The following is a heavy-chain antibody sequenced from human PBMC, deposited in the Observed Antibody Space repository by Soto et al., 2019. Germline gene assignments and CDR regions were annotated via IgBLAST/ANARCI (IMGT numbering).Heavy chain of an antibody. Sequence: QVQLQESGPGLVKPSQTLSLTCTVSGGSISSGGYYWSWIRQHPGKGLEWIGYIYYSGSTYYNPSLKSRVTISVDTSKNQFSLKLSSVTAADTAVYYCARDRRSGASYGMDVWDQGTTVTVSS. V-gene: IGHV4-31*03. J-gene: IGHJ6*02. CDR1: GGSISSGGYY. CDR3: ARDRRSGASYGMDV. CDR2: IYYSGST. D-gene: IGHD3-10*01.